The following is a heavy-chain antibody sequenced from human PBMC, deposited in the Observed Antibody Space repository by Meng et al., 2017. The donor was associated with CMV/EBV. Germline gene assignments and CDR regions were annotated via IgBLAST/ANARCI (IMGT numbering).Heavy chain of an antibody. J-gene: IGHJ6*02. CDR2: ISSSSSYI. D-gene: IGHD3-10*01. Sequence: GESLKISCAASGFTFSSYSMNWVRQAPGKGLGWVSSISSSSSYIYYADSVKGRFTISRDNAKNSLYLQMNSLRAEDTAVYYCARLPGTGSGDKDVWGQGTTVTVSS. V-gene: IGHV3-21*01. CDR3: ARLPGTGSGDKDV. CDR1: GFTFSSYS.